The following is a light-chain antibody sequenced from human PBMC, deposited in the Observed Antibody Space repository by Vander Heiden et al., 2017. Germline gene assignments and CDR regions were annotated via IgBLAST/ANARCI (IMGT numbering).Light chain of an antibody. Sequence: DLQPTQSPSSLSASVGDRVTITCRASQSISSYLNWYHQKPGKAPKLLIYAASSLQSGAPSRFSGSGSGTDFTLTISSLQPEDFATYYCQQSYSTPLTFGGGTKVEIK. CDR1: QSISSY. CDR2: AAS. J-gene: IGKJ4*01. V-gene: IGKV1-39*01. CDR3: QQSYSTPLT.